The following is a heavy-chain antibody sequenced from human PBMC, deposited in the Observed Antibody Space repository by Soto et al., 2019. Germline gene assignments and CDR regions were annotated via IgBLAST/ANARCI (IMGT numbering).Heavy chain of an antibody. CDR2: INTDSGNP. Sequence: ASVKVSCKASGYTFNTYGVNWVRQAPGQGLEWMGWINTDSGNPSYAQKFQGRVSMTRDTSSGTAYMEMRSLTSDDTAVYYCTRKKCTGVCYSFDYWGKGTLVTV. CDR3: TRKKCTGVCYSFDY. V-gene: IGHV1-18*01. CDR1: GYTFNTYG. J-gene: IGHJ4*02. D-gene: IGHD2-21*02.